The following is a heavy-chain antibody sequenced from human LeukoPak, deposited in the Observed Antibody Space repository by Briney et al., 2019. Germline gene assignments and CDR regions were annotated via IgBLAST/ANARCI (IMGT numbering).Heavy chain of an antibody. CDR2: ISGSGGST. CDR1: GFTFSSYA. J-gene: IGHJ4*02. CDR3: ARDKPAGTGFDY. V-gene: IGHV3-23*01. Sequence: GGSLRLSCAASGFTFSSYAMSWVRQAPGKGLEWVSAISGSGGSTYYADSVKGRFTISRDNAKNSLYLQMNSLRAEDTAVYYCARDKPAGTGFDYWGQGTLVTVSS. D-gene: IGHD6-13*01.